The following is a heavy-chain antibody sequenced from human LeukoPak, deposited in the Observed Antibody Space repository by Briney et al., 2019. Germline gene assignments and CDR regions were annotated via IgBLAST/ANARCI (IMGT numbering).Heavy chain of an antibody. D-gene: IGHD2-8*02. J-gene: IGHJ5*02. CDR1: GGTFSSYA. Sequence: ASVKVSCKASGGTFSSYAISWVRQAPGQGLEWMGGIIPIFGTANYAQKFQDRVTITADKSTSTAYMELSSLRSEDTAVYYCARNVVYAGGVDWFDPWGQGILVTVSS. CDR3: ARNVVYAGGVDWFDP. CDR2: IIPIFGTA. V-gene: IGHV1-69*06.